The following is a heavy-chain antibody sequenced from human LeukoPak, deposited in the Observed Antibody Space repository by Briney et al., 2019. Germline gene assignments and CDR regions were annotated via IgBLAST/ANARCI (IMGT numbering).Heavy chain of an antibody. CDR1: GFTFSSYS. J-gene: IGHJ6*03. V-gene: IGHV3-21*01. Sequence: PGGSLRLSCAASGFTFSSYSMNWVRQAPGKGLEWVSSISSSSSYIYYADSVKGRFTISRDNAKNSLYLQMNSLRAEDTAVYYCARDSISSSWYSYYYMDVWGKGTTVTVSS. CDR3: ARDSISSSWYSYYYMDV. CDR2: ISSSSSYI. D-gene: IGHD6-13*01.